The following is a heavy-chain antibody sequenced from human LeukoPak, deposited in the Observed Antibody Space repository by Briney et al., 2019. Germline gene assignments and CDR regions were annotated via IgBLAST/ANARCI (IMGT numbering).Heavy chain of an antibody. CDR3: AKDPSQVVVAAHYYFDY. CDR2: ISGSGGST. CDR1: GFTLRNYP. V-gene: IGHV3-23*01. J-gene: IGHJ4*02. D-gene: IGHD2-15*01. Sequence: GGPLRLSCAASGFTLRNYPMSWPREAPGKAVEGVSGISGSGGSTYYADAVKGRFPISRDNSKNTLYLQMNSLRAEDTAIYYCAKDPSQVVVAAHYYFDYWGQGTLVTVSA.